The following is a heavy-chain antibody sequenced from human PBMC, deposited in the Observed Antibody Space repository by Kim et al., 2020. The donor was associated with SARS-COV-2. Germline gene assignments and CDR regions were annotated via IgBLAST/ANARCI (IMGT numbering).Heavy chain of an antibody. J-gene: IGHJ6*02. CDR2: IWYDGSNK. V-gene: IGHV3-33*06. Sequence: GGSLRLSCAASGFTFSSYGMHWVRQAPGKGLEWVAVIWYDGSNKYYADSVKGRFTISRDNSKNTLYLQMNSLRAEDTAVYYCAKDGRSGYCSSTSCYHYYYYGMDVWGQGTTVTVSS. D-gene: IGHD2-2*01. CDR3: AKDGRSGYCSSTSCYHYYYYGMDV. CDR1: GFTFSSYG.